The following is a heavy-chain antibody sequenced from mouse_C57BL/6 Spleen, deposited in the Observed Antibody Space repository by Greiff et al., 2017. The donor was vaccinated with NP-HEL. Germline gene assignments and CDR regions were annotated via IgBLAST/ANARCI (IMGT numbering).Heavy chain of an antibody. Sequence: QVQLQQPGAELVKPGASVKLSCKASGYTFTSYWMHWVKQRPGQGLEWIGMIHPNSGSTNYNEKFKSKATLTVDKSSSTAYMQLSSLTSEDSAVYYCARDSSGGGTWFAYWGQRTLVTVSA. V-gene: IGHV1-64*01. CDR3: ARDSSGGGTWFAY. CDR1: GYTFTSYW. D-gene: IGHD3-2*02. CDR2: IHPNSGST. J-gene: IGHJ3*01.